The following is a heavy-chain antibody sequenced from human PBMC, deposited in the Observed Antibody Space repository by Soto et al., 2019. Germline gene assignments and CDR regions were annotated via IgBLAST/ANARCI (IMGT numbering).Heavy chain of an antibody. CDR3: AKPYCSSTSCKYNWFDP. D-gene: IGHD2-2*01. CDR1: GFTFSSYA. CDR2: ISGSGGST. V-gene: IGHV3-23*01. J-gene: IGHJ5*02. Sequence: EVQLLESGGGLVQPGGSLRLSCAASGFTFSSYAMSWVRQAPGKGLEWVSAISGSGGSTYYADSVKGRFTISRDNSKNTRYLQMNSRRAEDTAVYYCAKPYCSSTSCKYNWFDPGGQGTLVTVSS.